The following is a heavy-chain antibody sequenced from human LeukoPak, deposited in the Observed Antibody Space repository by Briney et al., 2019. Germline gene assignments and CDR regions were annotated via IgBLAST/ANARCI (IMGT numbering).Heavy chain of an antibody. CDR2: IYYTGST. V-gene: IGHV4-39*01. CDR1: GGSISSSSYY. J-gene: IGHJ5*02. CDR3: ARHIGARIAVSGTLRFDP. Sequence: SETLSLTCTVSGGSISSSSYYWGWIRQPPGRGLEWIGSIYYTGSTYYNPSLQSRVTISVDTTKNQFSLKLSSVTAADTAVYYCARHIGARIAVSGTLRFDPWGQGTLVTVSS. D-gene: IGHD6-19*01.